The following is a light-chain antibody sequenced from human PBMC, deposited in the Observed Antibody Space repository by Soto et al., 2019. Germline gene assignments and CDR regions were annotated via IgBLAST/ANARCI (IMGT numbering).Light chain of an antibody. V-gene: IGLV1-36*01. J-gene: IGLJ3*02. Sequence: QAVVTQPPSVSAAPRQRVTISCSGSSSNIGNNAVHWYLQLPGKPPKLLIYFDDLLPSGVSDRFSGSKSGSSASLAINGLQSEDEADYYCAAWDDSLSGPVFGGGTKLTVL. CDR2: FDD. CDR3: AAWDDSLSGPV. CDR1: SSNIGNNA.